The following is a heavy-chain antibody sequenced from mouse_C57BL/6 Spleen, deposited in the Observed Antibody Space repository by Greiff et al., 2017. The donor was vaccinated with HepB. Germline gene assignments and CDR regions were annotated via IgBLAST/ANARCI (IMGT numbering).Heavy chain of an antibody. Sequence: VKLQESGPELVKPGASVKISCKASGYAFSSSWMNWVKQRPGKGLEWIGRIYPGDGDTNYNGKFKGKATLTADKSSSTAYMQLSSLTSEDSAVYFCAREYYGSSPPYYYAMDYWGQGTSVTVSS. J-gene: IGHJ4*01. D-gene: IGHD1-1*01. CDR3: AREYYGSSPPYYYAMDY. CDR2: IYPGDGDT. V-gene: IGHV1-82*01. CDR1: GYAFSSSW.